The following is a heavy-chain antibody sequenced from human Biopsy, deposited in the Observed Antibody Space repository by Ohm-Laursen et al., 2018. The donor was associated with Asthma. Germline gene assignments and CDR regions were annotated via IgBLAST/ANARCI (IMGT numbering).Heavy chain of an antibody. CDR3: ARGDSSNWSHYYFDY. D-gene: IGHD3-22*01. Sequence: SLRLSCAASGFAVSRDYMFWVRQAPGKGLEWVSVIYSGGTSHTADSVRGRSTISRDYSKNTLYLQMHSLRAEDTAGYYCARGDSSNWSHYYFDYWGQGTLVTVSS. J-gene: IGHJ4*02. CDR2: IYSGGTS. CDR1: GFAVSRDY. V-gene: IGHV3-53*01.